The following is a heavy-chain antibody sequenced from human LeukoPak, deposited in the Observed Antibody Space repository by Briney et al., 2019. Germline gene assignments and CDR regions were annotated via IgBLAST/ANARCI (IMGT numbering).Heavy chain of an antibody. Sequence: GGSLRLSCLASGFTFRTHAMHWVRQAPGRGLEWVAALSYDATKKFYADSVTGRFTISRDNAQNTLFLQMNSLRGDDTALYYCARSAGLWQVIDYWGQGTLVTVSS. D-gene: IGHD6-19*01. J-gene: IGHJ4*02. V-gene: IGHV3-30*03. CDR3: ARSAGLWQVIDY. CDR2: LSYDATKK. CDR1: GFTFRTHA.